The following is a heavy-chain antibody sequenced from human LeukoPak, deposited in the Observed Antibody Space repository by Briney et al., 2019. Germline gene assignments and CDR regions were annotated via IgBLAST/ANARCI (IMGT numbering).Heavy chain of an antibody. D-gene: IGHD4-4*01. CDR3: ARVKLDRVNTVTTPTPHYYYYYGMDV. V-gene: IGHV3-66*01. CDR2: IYSGGST. J-gene: IGHJ6*02. CDR1: GLTLSSNY. Sequence: VGFLRLSRAASGLTLSSNYMSWVCQAPGKGLEWVSVIYSGGSTYYADSVKGRFTISRDNSKNTLYLQMNSLRAEHTAVYYCARVKLDRVNTVTTPTPHYYYYYGMDVWGQGTTVTVSS.